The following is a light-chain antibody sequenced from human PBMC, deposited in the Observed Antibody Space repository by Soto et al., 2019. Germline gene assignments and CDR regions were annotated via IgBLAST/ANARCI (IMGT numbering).Light chain of an antibody. V-gene: IGKV3-15*01. J-gene: IGKJ1*01. CDR2: GES. CDR1: QSISSK. Sequence: EIVMTQSPATLSVSPGEGATLSCRASQSISSKLAWYQQKPGQAPRLLIYGESTRATGVPARFSGSGSGTECTLTSSSLQAEDLAVYYCQHYNDWRWTFGQGTKVEIK. CDR3: QHYNDWRWT.